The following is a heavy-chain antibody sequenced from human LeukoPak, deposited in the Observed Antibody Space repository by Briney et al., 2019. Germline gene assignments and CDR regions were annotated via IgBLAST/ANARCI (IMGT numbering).Heavy chain of an antibody. CDR3: ENPPESYGDSDYYFHH. Sequence: GGSLRLSCAASGFTFSSYAMSWVRQAPGKGLEWVSAISGSGGSTYYADPVKRRFTISRDNSKNTLYLQMNSLRADDTDVYYCENPPESYGDSDYYFHHWGQGTLVTVTS. CDR1: GFTFSSYA. CDR2: ISGSGGST. D-gene: IGHD4-17*01. J-gene: IGHJ1*01. V-gene: IGHV3-23*01.